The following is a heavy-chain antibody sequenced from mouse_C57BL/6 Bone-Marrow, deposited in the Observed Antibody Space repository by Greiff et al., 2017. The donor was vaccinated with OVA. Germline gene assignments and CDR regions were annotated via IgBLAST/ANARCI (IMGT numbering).Heavy chain of an antibody. Sequence: EVQRVESGAELVRPGASVKLSCTASGFNIKDDYMHWVKQRPEQGLEWIGWIDPENGDTEYASKFQGKATITADTSSNTAYLQLSSLTSEDTAVYYCTTGYDYDEYFDVWGTGTTVTVSS. J-gene: IGHJ1*03. D-gene: IGHD2-4*01. CDR1: GFNIKDDY. CDR3: TTGYDYDEYFDV. CDR2: IDPENGDT. V-gene: IGHV14-4*01.